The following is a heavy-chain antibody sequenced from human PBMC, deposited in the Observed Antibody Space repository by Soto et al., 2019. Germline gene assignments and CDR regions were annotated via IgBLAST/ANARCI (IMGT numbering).Heavy chain of an antibody. J-gene: IGHJ4*02. D-gene: IGHD6-19*01. CDR2: ISYDGSNK. V-gene: IGHV3-30*18. Sequence: QVQLVESGGGVVQPGRSLRLSCAASGFTFSSYGMHWVRQAPGKGLEWVAVISYDGSNKYYADSVKGRFTISRDNSKNTLYLQMNSLRAEDTAVYYCAKDEEVAGVDYWGQGTLVTVSS. CDR1: GFTFSSYG. CDR3: AKDEEVAGVDY.